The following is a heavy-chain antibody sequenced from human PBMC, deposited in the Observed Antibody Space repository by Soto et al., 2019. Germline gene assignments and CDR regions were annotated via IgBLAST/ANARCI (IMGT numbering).Heavy chain of an antibody. CDR1: GGTFSSYA. D-gene: IGHD2-2*01. J-gene: IGHJ5*02. CDR3: ARAPPPPRYGISASCYRGGWSDP. Sequence: QVQLVQSGAEVKKPGSPVKVSCKASGGTFSSYAISWVRQAPGQGLEWMGGIIPIFGTANYAQKFQGRVTVTAGDSPGAADRERGSRISEDTAGAYCARAPPPPRYGISASCYRGGWSDPWGQGTLVTVSS. V-gene: IGHV1-69*12. CDR2: IIPIFGTA.